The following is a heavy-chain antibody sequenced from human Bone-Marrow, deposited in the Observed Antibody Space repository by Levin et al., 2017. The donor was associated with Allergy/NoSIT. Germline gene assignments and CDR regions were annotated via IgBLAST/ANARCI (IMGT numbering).Heavy chain of an antibody. D-gene: IGHD2-15*01. CDR1: GGSISSYY. V-gene: IGHV4-59*01. Sequence: SCTVSGGSISSYYWSWIRQPPGKGLEWIGYIYYSGSTNYNPSLKSRVTISVDTSNNQFSLKLSSVTAADTAVYYCAREGLPGSPYFDYWGQGTLVTVSS. J-gene: IGHJ4*02. CDR2: IYYSGST. CDR3: AREGLPGSPYFDY.